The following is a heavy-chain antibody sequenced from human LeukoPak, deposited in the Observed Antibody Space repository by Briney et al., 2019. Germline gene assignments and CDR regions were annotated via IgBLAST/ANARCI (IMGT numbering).Heavy chain of an antibody. D-gene: IGHD6-19*01. CDR2: INPSGGTT. CDR3: ARGGTWLSHHYSSGKDF. Sequence: GASVKVSCKASGYTFTSYYIHWVRQAPGQGLEWMGIINPSGGTTSYAQKFQGRVTMTRDTSTSTVYMDLSSLRSEDTAVYYCARGGTWLSHHYSSGKDFWGQGTLVTVSS. J-gene: IGHJ4*02. CDR1: GYTFTSYY. V-gene: IGHV1-46*01.